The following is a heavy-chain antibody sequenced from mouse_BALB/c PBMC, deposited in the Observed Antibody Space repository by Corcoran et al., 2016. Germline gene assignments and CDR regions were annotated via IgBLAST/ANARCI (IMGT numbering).Heavy chain of an antibody. CDR3: ASYTYYGISSYAMDY. CDR1: GFNIKDTY. J-gene: IGHJ4*01. Sequence: EVQLQQSGAELVKPGASVKLSCTASGFNIKDTYMHWVKQRPEQGLEWIGRIDPANGNTKYDPKFQGKATITADTSSNTAYLQLSSLTSEDTVVYYCASYTYYGISSYAMDYWGQGTSVTVSS. D-gene: IGHD1-1*01. V-gene: IGHV14-3*02. CDR2: IDPANGNT.